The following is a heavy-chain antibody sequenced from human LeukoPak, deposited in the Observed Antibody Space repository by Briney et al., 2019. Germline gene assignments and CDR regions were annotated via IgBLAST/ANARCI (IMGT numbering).Heavy chain of an antibody. V-gene: IGHV1-3*03. D-gene: IGHD5-24*01. CDR2: INAGNGNT. CDR1: GYTFTSYA. CDR3: ASWRDGPHYFDY. J-gene: IGHJ4*02. Sequence: ASVKVSCKASGYTFTSYAMHWVRQAPGQRLEWMGWINAGNGNTKYSQEFQGRVTITRDTSASTAYMELSSLRSEDTAVYYCASWRDGPHYFDYWGQGTLVTVSS.